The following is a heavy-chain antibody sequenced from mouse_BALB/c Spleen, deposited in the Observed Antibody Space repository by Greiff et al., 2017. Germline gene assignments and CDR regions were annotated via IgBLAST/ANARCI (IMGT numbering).Heavy chain of an antibody. V-gene: IGHV5-4*02. CDR1: GFTFSDYY. D-gene: IGHD2-1*01. CDR2: ISDGGSYT. J-gene: IGHJ4*01. Sequence: EVQVVESGGGLVKPGGSLKLSCAASGFTFSDYYMYWVRQTPEKRLEWVATISDGGSYTYYPDSVKGRFTISRDNAKNNLYLQMSSLKSEDTAMYYCARGGGNYGYAMDYWGQGTSVTVSS. CDR3: ARGGGNYGYAMDY.